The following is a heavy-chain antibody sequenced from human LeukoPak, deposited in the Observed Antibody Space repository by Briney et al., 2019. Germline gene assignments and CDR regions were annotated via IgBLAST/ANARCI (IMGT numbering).Heavy chain of an antibody. CDR2: INPNSGDT. J-gene: IGHJ4*02. D-gene: IGHD3-16*01. CDR1: GYIFTGYY. V-gene: IGHV1-2*02. CDR3: ARVRYRLAETYIDY. Sequence: ASVKVSCKASGYIFTGYYMHWVRQAPGQGREWMGWINPNSGDTNYAQKFQGRVTMTRDTSTSTAYMELSRLRSDDTAVYYCARVRYRLAETYIDYWGQGTLVTVSS.